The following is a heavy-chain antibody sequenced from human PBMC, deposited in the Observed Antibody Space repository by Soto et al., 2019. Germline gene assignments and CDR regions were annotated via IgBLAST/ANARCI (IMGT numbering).Heavy chain of an antibody. CDR1: RFTFSSYA. J-gene: IGHJ4*02. CDR2: ISGSGGST. D-gene: IGHD6-19*01. V-gene: IGHV3-23*01. CDR3: AKQIGVANNPGDYNY. Sequence: GGSLRLSCAASRFTFSSYAMSWVRQAPGKGLEWVSTISGSGGSTFYADSVKGRFTISRDNFKNTLYLQVNSLRAEDTAVYYCAKQIGVANNPGDYNYWGQGTLVTVSS.